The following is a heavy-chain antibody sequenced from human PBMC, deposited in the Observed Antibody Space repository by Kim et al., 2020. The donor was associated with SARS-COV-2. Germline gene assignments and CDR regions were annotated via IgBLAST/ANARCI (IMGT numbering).Heavy chain of an antibody. Sequence: GGSLRLSCAASGFTFSSYWMHWVRQAPGKGLVWVSRINSDGSSTSYADSVKGRFTISRDNAKNTLYLQMNSLRAEDTAVYYCARDIDYDSSGYYYFYYYYGMDVWGQGTTVTVSS. J-gene: IGHJ6*02. CDR2: INSDGSST. CDR3: ARDIDYDSSGYYYFYYYYGMDV. CDR1: GFTFSSYW. D-gene: IGHD3-22*01. V-gene: IGHV3-74*01.